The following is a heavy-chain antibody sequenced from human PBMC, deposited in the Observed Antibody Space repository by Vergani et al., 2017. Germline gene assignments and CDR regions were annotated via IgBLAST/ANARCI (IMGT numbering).Heavy chain of an antibody. CDR1: GFTFSSYS. D-gene: IGHD6-19*01. CDR3: ARDLRGWYDY. CDR2: ISSSSSTI. V-gene: IGHV3-48*01. J-gene: IGHJ4*02. Sequence: EVQLVESGGGLVQPGGSLRLSCAASGFTFSSYSMNWVRQAPGKGLEWVSYISSSSSTIYYADSVKGRFTISRDNAKNSLYLQMNSLRAEDTAVYYCARDLRGWYDYWGQGTLVTVSS.